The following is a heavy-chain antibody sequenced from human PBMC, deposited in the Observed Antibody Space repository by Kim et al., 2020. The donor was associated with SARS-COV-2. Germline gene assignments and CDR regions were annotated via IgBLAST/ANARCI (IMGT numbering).Heavy chain of an antibody. CDR1: GGSISSSSYY. V-gene: IGHV4-39*01. CDR2: IYYSGST. D-gene: IGHD2-2*01. Sequence: SETLSLTCTVSGGSISSSSYYWGWIRQPPGKGLEWIGSIYYSGSTYYNPSLKSRVTISVDTSKNQFSLKLSSVTAADTAVYYCARQGRTPPEYYFDYWGQGTLVTVSS. J-gene: IGHJ4*02. CDR3: ARQGRTPPEYYFDY.